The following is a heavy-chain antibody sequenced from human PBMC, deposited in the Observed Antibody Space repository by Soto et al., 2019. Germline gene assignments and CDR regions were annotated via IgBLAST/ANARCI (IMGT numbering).Heavy chain of an antibody. CDR1: GFTVSSNY. J-gene: IGHJ3*02. CDR3: ARDKPGTTGVLVFDI. Sequence: GGSLRLSCAASGFTVSSNYMSWVRQAPGKGLEWVSVIYSGGSTYYADSVKGRFTISRDNSKNTLYLQMNSLRAEDTAVYYCARDKPGTTGVLVFDIWGQGTMVTVSS. D-gene: IGHD1-7*01. V-gene: IGHV3-66*01. CDR2: IYSGGST.